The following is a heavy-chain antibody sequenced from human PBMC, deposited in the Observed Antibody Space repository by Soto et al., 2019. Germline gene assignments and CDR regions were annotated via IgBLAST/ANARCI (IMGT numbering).Heavy chain of an antibody. D-gene: IGHD3-9*01. CDR2: ISYDGSNK. CDR1: GFTFSSYA. V-gene: IGHV3-30-3*01. J-gene: IGHJ4*02. Sequence: GGSLRLSCAASGFTFSSYAMHWVRQAPGKGLEWVAVISYDGSNKYYADSVKGRFTISRDNSKNTLYLQMNSLRAEDTAVYYCVLRYFDCLSHYFDYWGQGPLVTVSS. CDR3: VLRYFDCLSHYFDY.